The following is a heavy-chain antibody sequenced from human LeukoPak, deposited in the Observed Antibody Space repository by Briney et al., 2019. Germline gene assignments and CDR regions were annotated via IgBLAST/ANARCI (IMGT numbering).Heavy chain of an antibody. CDR3: ARGLSAAAGTRPSTRKKIPDAFDI. Sequence: PSETLSLTCTVSGGSISSGSYYWSWIRQPAGKGLEWIGGIYTSGSTNCNPSLKSRVTISVDTSKNQFSLKLSSVTAADTAVYYCARGLSAAAGTRPSTRKKIPDAFDIWGQGTMVTVSS. CDR1: GGSISSGSYY. D-gene: IGHD6-13*01. V-gene: IGHV4-61*02. CDR2: IYTSGST. J-gene: IGHJ3*02.